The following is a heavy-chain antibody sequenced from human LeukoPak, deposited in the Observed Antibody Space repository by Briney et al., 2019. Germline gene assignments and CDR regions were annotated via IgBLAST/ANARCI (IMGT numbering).Heavy chain of an antibody. J-gene: IGHJ4*02. Sequence: ASVKVSCKASGYTFTGYYMHWVRQAPGQGLEWMGWINPNSGGTNYAQKFQGRVTMTRDTSISTAYMELSRLRSDDTAVYYCATSRYYYDSSGYKNIDYWGQGTLVTVSS. V-gene: IGHV1-2*02. D-gene: IGHD3-22*01. CDR2: INPNSGGT. CDR3: ATSRYYYDSSGYKNIDY. CDR1: GYTFTGYY.